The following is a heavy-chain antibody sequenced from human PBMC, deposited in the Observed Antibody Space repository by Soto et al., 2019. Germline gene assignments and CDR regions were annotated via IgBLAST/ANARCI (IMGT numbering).Heavy chain of an antibody. CDR3: ARGSFSSSSSWFDP. Sequence: ISISQPPGKGLELIGYIYYSGRTYYNPSLHSRVSIAVDTSENQCPLKLTSVTAADTSVYYCARGSFSSSSSWFDPWGRGTLVTVSS. D-gene: IGHD6-6*01. CDR2: IYYSGRT. J-gene: IGHJ5*02. V-gene: IGHV4-31*02.